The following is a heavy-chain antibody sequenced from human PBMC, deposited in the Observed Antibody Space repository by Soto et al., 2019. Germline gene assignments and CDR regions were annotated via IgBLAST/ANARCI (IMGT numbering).Heavy chain of an antibody. J-gene: IGHJ6*02. CDR1: GFTFSSYG. V-gene: IGHV3-33*01. CDR2: IWYDGSNK. D-gene: IGHD1-1*01. Sequence: GGSLRLSCAASGFTFSSYGMHWVRQAPGKGLEWVAVIWYDGSNKYYADSVKGRFTISRDNSKNTLYLQMNSLRAEDTAVYYCARERGAATGTTARRRYYGMDVWGQGTTVTVSS. CDR3: ARERGAATGTTARRRYYGMDV.